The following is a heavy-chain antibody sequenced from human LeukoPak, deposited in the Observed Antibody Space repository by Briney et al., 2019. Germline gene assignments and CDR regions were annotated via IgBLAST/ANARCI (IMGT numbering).Heavy chain of an antibody. CDR1: GYTFTSYG. Sequence: ASVKVSCKASGYTFTSYGISWVRQAPGQGLEWMGWISAYNGNTNYAQKLQGRVTMTTDTSTSTAYMELRSLRSDDTAVYYCATDLPTTDGYSNYGDFDYWGQGTLVTVSS. CDR3: ATDLPTTDGYSNYGDFDY. D-gene: IGHD4-11*01. J-gene: IGHJ4*02. CDR2: ISAYNGNT. V-gene: IGHV1-18*01.